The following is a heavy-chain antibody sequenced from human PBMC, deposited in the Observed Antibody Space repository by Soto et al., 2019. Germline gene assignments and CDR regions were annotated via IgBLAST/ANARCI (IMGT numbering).Heavy chain of an antibody. CDR2: FEPEDGET. CDR1: GYTLTELS. D-gene: IGHD3-3*01. CDR3: ATMANGIFGVVNNWFDP. V-gene: IGHV1-24*01. Sequence: ASVKVSCKVSGYTLTELSMHWVRQAPGKGLEWMGGFEPEDGETIYAQKFQGRVTMTEDTSTDTAYMELSSLRSEDTAVYYCATMANGIFGVVNNWFDPWGQGTLVTVSS. J-gene: IGHJ5*02.